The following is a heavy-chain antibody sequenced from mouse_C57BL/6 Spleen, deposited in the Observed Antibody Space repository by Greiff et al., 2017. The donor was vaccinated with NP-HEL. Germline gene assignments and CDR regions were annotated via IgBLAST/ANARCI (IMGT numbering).Heavy chain of an antibody. CDR2: FYPGSGSI. J-gene: IGHJ2*01. D-gene: IGHD2-1*01. CDR3: ARHEDRGYGNYENYFDY. CDR1: GYTFTEYT. V-gene: IGHV1-62-2*01. Sequence: VQLQQSGAELVKPGASVKLSCKASGYTFTEYTIHWVKQRSGQGLEWIGWFYPGSGSIKYNEKFKDKATLTADKSSSTVYMELSRLTSEDSAVYFCARHEDRGYGNYENYFDYWGQGTTLTVSS.